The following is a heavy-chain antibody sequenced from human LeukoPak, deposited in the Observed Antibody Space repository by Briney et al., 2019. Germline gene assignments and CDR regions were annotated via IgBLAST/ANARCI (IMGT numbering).Heavy chain of an antibody. D-gene: IGHD3-10*01. V-gene: IGHV4-4*02. CDR2: IYHGGST. Sequence: SETLSLTCAVSGGSISSSNWWSWVRQPPGKGLEWIGEIYHGGSTNYNPSLKSRVTISVDKSKNQFSLKLSSVTAADTAVYYCARNKGRYGSGRVHFDPWGQGTLVTVSS. J-gene: IGHJ5*02. CDR1: GGSISSSNW. CDR3: ARNKGRYGSGRVHFDP.